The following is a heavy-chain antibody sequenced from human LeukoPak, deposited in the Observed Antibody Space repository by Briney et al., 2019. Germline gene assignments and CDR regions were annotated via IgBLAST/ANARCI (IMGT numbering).Heavy chain of an antibody. CDR2: IKQDGSEK. CDR1: GFTFSSYS. CDR3: ARDKGDYDTSGSLFVF. J-gene: IGHJ4*02. Sequence: GGSLRLSCAASGFTFSSYSMNWVRQAPGKGLEWVANIKQDGSEKYYVDSVKGRFTISRDNAKNSLYLQMSSLRAEDTAVYYCARDKGDYDTSGSLFVFGGQGTLVTVSS. D-gene: IGHD3-22*01. V-gene: IGHV3-7*03.